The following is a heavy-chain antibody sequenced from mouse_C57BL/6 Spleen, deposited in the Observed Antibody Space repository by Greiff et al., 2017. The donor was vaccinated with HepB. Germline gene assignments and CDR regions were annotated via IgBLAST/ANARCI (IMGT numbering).Heavy chain of an antibody. Sequence: VQLQQSGAELVKPGASVKLSCKASGYTFTSYWMHWVKQRPGRGLEWIGRIDPNSGGTKYNEKFKSKATLTVDKPSSTAYMQLSSLTSEDSADYYCARGGELPYYYAMDYWGQGTSVTVSS. CDR2: IDPNSGGT. V-gene: IGHV1-72*01. CDR3: ARGGELPYYYAMDY. D-gene: IGHD1-1*01. J-gene: IGHJ4*01. CDR1: GYTFTSYW.